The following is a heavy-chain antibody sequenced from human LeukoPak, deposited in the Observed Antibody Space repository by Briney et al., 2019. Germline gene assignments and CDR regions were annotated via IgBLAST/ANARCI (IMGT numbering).Heavy chain of an antibody. CDR2: ISYDGSNK. D-gene: IGHD6-13*01. Sequence: GGSLRLSCAASGFTFSSYAMHWVRQAPGKGLEWVAVISYDGSNKYYADSVKGRFTISRDNSKNTLYLQMNSLRAEDTAVYYCAKAEVIAAATYYFDYWGQGTLVTVSS. CDR3: AKAEVIAAATYYFDY. CDR1: GFTFSSYA. J-gene: IGHJ4*02. V-gene: IGHV3-30-3*01.